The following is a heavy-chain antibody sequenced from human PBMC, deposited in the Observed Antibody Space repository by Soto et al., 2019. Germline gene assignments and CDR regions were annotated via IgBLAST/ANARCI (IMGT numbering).Heavy chain of an antibody. J-gene: IGHJ6*02. D-gene: IGHD2-21*01. Sequence: QVQLQESGPGLVKPSQTLSLTCTVSGGSISSGGYYWSWIRQHPGKGLEWIGYIYYSGSTYYNPSLKRRVTISVDTSKNQFSLKLSSVTAADTAVYYCAASCVGCGGFNSYGMDVWGQGTTVTVSS. V-gene: IGHV4-31*03. CDR2: IYYSGST. CDR1: GGSISSGGYY. CDR3: AASCVGCGGFNSYGMDV.